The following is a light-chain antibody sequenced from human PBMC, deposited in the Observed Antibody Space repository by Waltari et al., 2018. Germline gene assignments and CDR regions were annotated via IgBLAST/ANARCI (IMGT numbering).Light chain of an antibody. CDR3: QQSYSTPIT. CDR1: QTISSY. J-gene: IGKJ5*01. V-gene: IGKV1-39*01. Sequence: DIQMTQSPSSLSASVVTRVTITCRASQTISSYLNWYQQKPGKAPKLLIYAASSLQSGVPSRFSGSGSGTDFTLTISSLQPEDFATYYCQQSYSTPITFGQGTRLEIK. CDR2: AAS.